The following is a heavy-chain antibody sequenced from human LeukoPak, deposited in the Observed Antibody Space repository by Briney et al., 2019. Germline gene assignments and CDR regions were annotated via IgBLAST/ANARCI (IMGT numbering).Heavy chain of an antibody. CDR1: GFNFSSYG. D-gene: IGHD3-10*01. CDR3: AKGSSYGSGSRYYYYYMDV. J-gene: IGHJ6*03. Sequence: GGALRLSCAASGFNFSSYGMHWVRQAPGKGLEGVAFIRYDGSNIYYGDSVKGRFAISRDNSKNTLYLQMNSLSAEDTAVYYCAKGSSYGSGSRYYYYYMDVWGKGTTVTISS. CDR2: IRYDGSNI. V-gene: IGHV3-30*02.